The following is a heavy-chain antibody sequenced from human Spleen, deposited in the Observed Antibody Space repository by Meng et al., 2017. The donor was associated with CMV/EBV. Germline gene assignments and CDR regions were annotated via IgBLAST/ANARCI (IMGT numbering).Heavy chain of an antibody. CDR3: ARDLTSGWFDP. D-gene: IGHD3-16*01. CDR1: GGSFSGYY. J-gene: IGHJ5*02. CDR2: INHSGST. Sequence: QVQLPQGGAGLLKPSVTLSLTCAVYGGSFSGYYWSWIRQPPGKGLEWIGEINHSGSTNYNPSLKSRVTISVDTSKNQFSLKLSSVTAADTAVYYCARDLTSGWFDPWGQGTLVTVSS. V-gene: IGHV4-34*01.